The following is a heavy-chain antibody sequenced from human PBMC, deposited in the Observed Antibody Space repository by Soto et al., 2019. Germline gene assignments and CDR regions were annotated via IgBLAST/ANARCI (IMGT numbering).Heavy chain of an antibody. D-gene: IGHD2-2*01. V-gene: IGHV3-23*01. CDR2: ISGSGGST. J-gene: IGHJ4*02. Sequence: EVQLLESGGGLVQPGGSLRLSCAASGFTFSSYAMSWVRQAPVKGLEWVSAISGSGGSTYYADSVKGRFTISRDNSKNTLYLQMNSLRAEDTAVYYCARGRSSTRYPLDFDYWGQGTLVTVSS. CDR3: ARGRSSTRYPLDFDY. CDR1: GFTFSSYA.